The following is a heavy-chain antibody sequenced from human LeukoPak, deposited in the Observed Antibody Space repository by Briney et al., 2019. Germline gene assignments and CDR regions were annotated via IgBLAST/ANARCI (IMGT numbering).Heavy chain of an antibody. CDR3: ARENRAHVVVVPAAIDY. J-gene: IGHJ4*02. Sequence: GSLRLSCAASGFTFSDYSMNWVRQAPGEGLEWVSSIRGSGPYIYYADSLKGRFTISRDNAKNSLYLQMNSLRAEDTAVYYCARENRAHVVVVPAAIDYWGQGTLVTVSS. CDR1: GFTFSDYS. D-gene: IGHD2-2*01. V-gene: IGHV3-21*06. CDR2: IRGSGPYI.